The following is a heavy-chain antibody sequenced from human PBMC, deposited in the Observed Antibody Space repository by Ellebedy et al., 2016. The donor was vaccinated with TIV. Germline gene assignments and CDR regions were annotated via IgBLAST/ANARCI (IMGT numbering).Heavy chain of an antibody. CDR1: GASVSSYF. J-gene: IGHJ5*02. D-gene: IGHD3-16*01. Sequence: MPSETLSLTCTASGASVSSYFWSWIRQSPGKGLEWIGYITPSGSTNYNPSLKSRVTMSRDPSKNSLSLHLDSVTATDTAIYYCAKIVSGGASFDPWGQGTLVTVSS. CDR3: AKIVSGGASFDP. V-gene: IGHV4-59*02. CDR2: ITPSGST.